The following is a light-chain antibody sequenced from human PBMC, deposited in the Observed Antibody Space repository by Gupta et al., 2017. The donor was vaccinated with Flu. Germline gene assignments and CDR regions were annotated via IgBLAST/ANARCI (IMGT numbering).Light chain of an antibody. CDR1: QSLLDSLGYTH. J-gene: IGKJ4*01. CDR3: MQSLHSPQFS. V-gene: IGKV2-28*01. Sequence: CRASQSLLDSLGYTHLNWCLQKPGQSPHLLIYLSSKRASGVPDRFSGSGSGTDFTLTISSVEAEDVGIYYCMQSLHSPQFSFGGGTKVEI. CDR2: LSS.